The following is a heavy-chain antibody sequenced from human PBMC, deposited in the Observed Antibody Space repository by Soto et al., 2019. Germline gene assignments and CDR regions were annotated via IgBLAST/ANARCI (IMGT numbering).Heavy chain of an antibody. CDR2: ISSSSSYI. CDR3: ARATDYYYGMDV. CDR1: GFTFSSYS. V-gene: IGHV3-21*01. Sequence: EVQLVESGGGLVKPGGSLRLSCAASGFTFSSYSMNWVRQAPGKGLEWVSSISSSSSYIYYADSVKGRFTISRDNAKNSLYLQMNSLRAEVTAVYYCARATDYYYGMDVWGQGTTVTVSS. J-gene: IGHJ6*02.